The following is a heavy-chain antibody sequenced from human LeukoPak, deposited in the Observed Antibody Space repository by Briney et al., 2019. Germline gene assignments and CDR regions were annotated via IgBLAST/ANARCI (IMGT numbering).Heavy chain of an antibody. J-gene: IGHJ3*02. Sequence: SETLSLTCTVSGGSISSGGYYWSWIRQPPGKGLEWIGYIYYSGSTNYNPSLKSRVTISVDTSKNQFSLKLSSVTAADTAVYYCARHGLGARGVTHDAFDIWGQGTLFDAFDIWGQGTMVTVSS. CDR1: GGSISSGGYY. CDR2: IYYSGST. D-gene: IGHD3-10*01. V-gene: IGHV4-61*08. CDR3: ARHGLGARGVTHDAFDIWGQGTLFDAFDI.